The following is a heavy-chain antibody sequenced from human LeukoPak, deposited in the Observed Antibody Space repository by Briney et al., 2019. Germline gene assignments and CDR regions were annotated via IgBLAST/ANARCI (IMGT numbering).Heavy chain of an antibody. CDR2: FDPEDGET. V-gene: IGHV1-24*01. Sequence: ASVKVSCKVSGYTLTELSMHCVRQAPGKGLEWMGGFDPEDGETIYAQKFQGRVTMTEDTSTDTAYMELSSLRSEDTAVYYCATAHEIYYGSGRHEDAFDIWGQGTMVTVSS. CDR3: ATAHEIYYGSGRHEDAFDI. D-gene: IGHD3-10*01. CDR1: GYTLTELS. J-gene: IGHJ3*02.